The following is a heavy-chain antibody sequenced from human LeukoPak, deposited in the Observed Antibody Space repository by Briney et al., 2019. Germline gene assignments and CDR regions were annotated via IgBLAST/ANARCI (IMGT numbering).Heavy chain of an antibody. CDR2: IYHSGST. J-gene: IGHJ4*02. CDR1: GYSISSGYY. Sequence: SPSETLSLTCTVSGYSISSGYYWGWIRQPPGKGLEWIGGIYHSGSTYYNPSLKSRLTISVDTTKNHFSLKLSSVTAAATAVYYCARALIAVAGTGEHYLDYWGQGTLGTVSS. V-gene: IGHV4-38-2*02. D-gene: IGHD6-19*01. CDR3: ARALIAVAGTGEHYLDY.